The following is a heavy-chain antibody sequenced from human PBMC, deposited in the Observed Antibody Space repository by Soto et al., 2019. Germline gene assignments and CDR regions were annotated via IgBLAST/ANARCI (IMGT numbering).Heavy chain of an antibody. J-gene: IGHJ5*02. D-gene: IGHD1-26*01. CDR3: ARDQTGSYPYNWFAP. Sequence: QVQLVESGGGVVQPGRSLSLSCAASGFTFSNYAIHWVRQAPGKGLEWVSVIWSDGSNKYYTDSVKGRFTISRDNSKNTVHLQMNSLRAEDTAVYYCARDQTGSYPYNWFAPWGQGTLVPVPS. CDR1: GFTFSNYA. V-gene: IGHV3-33*01. CDR2: IWSDGSNK.